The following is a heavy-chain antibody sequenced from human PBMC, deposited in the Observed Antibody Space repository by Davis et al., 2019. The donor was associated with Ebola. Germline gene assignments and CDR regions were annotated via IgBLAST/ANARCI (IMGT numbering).Heavy chain of an antibody. CDR2: ISGSGGST. CDR3: AKGGASPFTAPYFDY. J-gene: IGHJ4*02. CDR1: GFTFSSYA. V-gene: IGHV3-23*01. Sequence: GESLKISCAASGFTFSSYAMSWVRQAPGKGLEWVSAISGSGGSTYYADSVKGRFTISRDNSKNTLYLQMNSLRAEDTAVYYCAKGGASPFTAPYFDYWGQGALVTVSS.